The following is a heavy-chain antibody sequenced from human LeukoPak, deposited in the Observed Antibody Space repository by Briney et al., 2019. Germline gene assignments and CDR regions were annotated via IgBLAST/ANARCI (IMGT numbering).Heavy chain of an antibody. CDR1: GFTFSSYG. V-gene: IGHV3-30*02. J-gene: IGHJ6*03. Sequence: PGGSLRLSCAASGFTFSSYGMHWVRQAPGKGLEWVAFIRYDGSNKYYADSVKGRFTISRDNSKNTLYLQMNSLRAEDTAVYYCAKATVNYYYYYYMDVWGKGTTVTVSS. D-gene: IGHD4-17*01. CDR2: IRYDGSNK. CDR3: AKATVNYYYYYYMDV.